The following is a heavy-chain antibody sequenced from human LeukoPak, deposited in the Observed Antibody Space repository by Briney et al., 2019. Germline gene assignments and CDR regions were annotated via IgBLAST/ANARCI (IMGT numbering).Heavy chain of an antibody. D-gene: IGHD4-17*01. CDR2: IKSKANNYAT. CDR3: ARDRTTVTVFDY. J-gene: IGHJ4*02. V-gene: IGHV3-73*01. CDR1: GFTFSGSA. Sequence: PGGSLRLSCAASGFTFSGSAMHWVRQASGKGLEWVGRIKSKANNYATAYAASVKGRFTISRDDAKNTLYLQMNSLRAEDTAVYYCARDRTTVTVFDYWGQGILVTVSS.